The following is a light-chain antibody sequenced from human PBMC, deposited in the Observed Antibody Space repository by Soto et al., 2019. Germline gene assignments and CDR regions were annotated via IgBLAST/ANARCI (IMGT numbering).Light chain of an antibody. CDR2: VAS. Sequence: EIVMTQSPVTLSVSPGERATLSCRASQSISSDLAWYQLKPGQAPRLLIYVASTRATGVPARFTGSGSGTEFTLTISTLQSVDFAVDYCHHYNHWPWTFGQGTKVEIK. V-gene: IGKV3-15*01. CDR3: HHYNHWPWT. J-gene: IGKJ1*01. CDR1: QSISSD.